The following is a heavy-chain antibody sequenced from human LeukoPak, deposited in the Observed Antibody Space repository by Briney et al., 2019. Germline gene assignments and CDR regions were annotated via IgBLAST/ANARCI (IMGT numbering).Heavy chain of an antibody. CDR3: ARIVFGELLSGRYYYYGMDV. Sequence: SGTLSLTCAVYGGSFSGYYWSWIRQPPGKGLEWIGEINHSGSTNYNPSLKSRVTISVDTSKNQFSLKLSSVTAADTAVYYCARIVFGELLSGRYYYYGMDVWGKGTTVTVSS. CDR2: INHSGST. V-gene: IGHV4-34*01. CDR1: GGSFSGYY. J-gene: IGHJ6*04. D-gene: IGHD3-10*02.